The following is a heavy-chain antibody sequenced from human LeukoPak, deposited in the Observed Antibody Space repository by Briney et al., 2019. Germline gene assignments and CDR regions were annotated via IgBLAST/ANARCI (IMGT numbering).Heavy chain of an antibody. Sequence: ASVKASCKASGGTFSSYAISWVRQAPGQGLEWMGRIIPILGIANYAQKFQGRVTITADKSTSTAYMELSSLRSEDTAVYYCARARGCYDSSGYYYFDYWGQGTLVTVSS. V-gene: IGHV1-69*04. CDR3: ARARGCYDSSGYYYFDY. CDR2: IIPILGIA. CDR1: GGTFSSYA. J-gene: IGHJ4*02. D-gene: IGHD3-22*01.